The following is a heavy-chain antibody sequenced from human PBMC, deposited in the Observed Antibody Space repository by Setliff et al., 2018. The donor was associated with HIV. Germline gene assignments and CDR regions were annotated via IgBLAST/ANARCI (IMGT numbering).Heavy chain of an antibody. D-gene: IGHD3-22*01. CDR2: MSTSSSYI. Sequence: GGSLRLSCAASGFTFSSYSMNWVRQAPGKGLEWVSYMSTSSSYIYYADSVKGRFTISRDNAKNSLYLQMNSLRAEDTAVYYCVRDSYYDSSGYYRGALDIWGQGTLVTVSS. V-gene: IGHV3-21*01. J-gene: IGHJ4*02. CDR3: VRDSYYDSSGYYRGALDI. CDR1: GFTFSSYS.